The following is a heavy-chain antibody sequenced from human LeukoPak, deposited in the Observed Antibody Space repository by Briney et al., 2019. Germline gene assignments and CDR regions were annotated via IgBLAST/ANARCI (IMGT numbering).Heavy chain of an antibody. J-gene: IGHJ6*03. CDR1: GFTFSSYG. Sequence: PGGSLRLSCAASGFTFSSYGMHWVRQAPGKGLEWVAFIRYDGSNKYYADSVKGRFTISRDNSKNTLYLQMNSLRAEDTAVYYCAKVGYYDSSGYYYYYYYYMDVWGKGTTVTVSS. D-gene: IGHD3-22*01. CDR3: AKVGYYDSSGYYYYYYYYMDV. V-gene: IGHV3-30*02. CDR2: IRYDGSNK.